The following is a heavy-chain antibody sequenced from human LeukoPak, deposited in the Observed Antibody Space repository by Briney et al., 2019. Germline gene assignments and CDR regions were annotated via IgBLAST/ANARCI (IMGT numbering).Heavy chain of an antibody. Sequence: ASVKVSCKASGYTFTSYYMHWVRQAPGQGLEWMGIINPSGGSTSYAQKYQGRVTMTRDTSTGTVYMELSSLRSEDTAVYYCARVRGTMIVVRSGMDVWGQGTTVTVSS. CDR2: INPSGGST. CDR3: ARVRGTMIVVRSGMDV. CDR1: GYTFTSYY. D-gene: IGHD3-22*01. J-gene: IGHJ6*02. V-gene: IGHV1-46*01.